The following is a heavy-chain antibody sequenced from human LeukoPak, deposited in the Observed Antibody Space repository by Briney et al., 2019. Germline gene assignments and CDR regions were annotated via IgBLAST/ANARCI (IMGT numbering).Heavy chain of an antibody. CDR3: ARDVNPSKNGLHSGADC. CDR1: GFTFSSYG. V-gene: IGHV3-33*01. CDR2: ISYDGDSR. J-gene: IGHJ1*01. D-gene: IGHD2-21*01. Sequence: GGSLRLSCEASGFTFSSYGMHWVRQAPGKGLEWVAIISYDGDSRYYVDSVRGRFSISRYNSKNTVDLQMDSLRAEDTAVHYCARDVNPSKNGLHSGADCWGQGRIVTVSS.